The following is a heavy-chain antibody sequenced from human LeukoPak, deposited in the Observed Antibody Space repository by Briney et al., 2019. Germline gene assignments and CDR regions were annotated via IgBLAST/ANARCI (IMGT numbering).Heavy chain of an antibody. CDR1: GFTFSSYS. V-gene: IGHV3-21*01. J-gene: IGHJ4*02. CDR3: AADDSSGYPLGDY. Sequence: GGSLRLSCAASGFTFSSYSMNWVRQAPGKGLEWVPSISSSSSYIYYADSVKGRFTISRDNAKNSLYLQMNSLRAEDTAVYYCAADDSSGYPLGDYWGQGTLVTVSS. CDR2: ISSSSSYI. D-gene: IGHD3-22*01.